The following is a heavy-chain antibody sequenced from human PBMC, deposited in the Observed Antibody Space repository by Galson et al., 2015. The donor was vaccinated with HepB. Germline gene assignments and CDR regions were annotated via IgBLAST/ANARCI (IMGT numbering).Heavy chain of an antibody. D-gene: IGHD6-6*01. Sequence: SLRLSCAASGFTFSSYAMHWVRQAPGKGLEWVAVISYDGSNKYYADSVKGRFTISRDNSKNTLYLQMNSLRAEDTAVYYCARDHLVAVYWYFDLWGRGTLVTVSS. CDR1: GFTFSSYA. CDR2: ISYDGSNK. CDR3: ARDHLVAVYWYFDL. J-gene: IGHJ2*01. V-gene: IGHV3-30-3*01.